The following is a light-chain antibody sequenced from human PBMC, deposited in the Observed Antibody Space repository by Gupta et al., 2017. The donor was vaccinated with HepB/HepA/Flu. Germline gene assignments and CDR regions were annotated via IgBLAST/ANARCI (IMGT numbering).Light chain of an antibody. J-gene: IGKJ2*04. CDR2: WAS. CDR3: QQYYSTPGCS. Sequence: DIVMTQSPDSLAVSLGERATINSKSSQSVLYSSNNKNYLAWYQQKPGQPPKLLIYWASTRESGVPDRFSGSGSGTDFTLTISSLQAEDVAVYYCQQYYSTPGCSFGQGTKLEIK. V-gene: IGKV4-1*01. CDR1: QSVLYSSNNKNY.